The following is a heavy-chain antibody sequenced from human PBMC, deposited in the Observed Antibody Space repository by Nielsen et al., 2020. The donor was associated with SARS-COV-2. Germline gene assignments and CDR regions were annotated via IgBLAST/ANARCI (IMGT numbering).Heavy chain of an antibody. V-gene: IGHV4-61*02. J-gene: IGHJ4*02. Sequence: SETLSLTCTVSGGSMRSGSYYWSWIRQTAGKGLEWIGRISARGSTNYNPSLRSRVTISVDRSKKQFSLKLSSVAAADTAVYYCARAGGSSGWYYFDYWGQGTLVTVSS. CDR2: ISARGST. CDR1: GGSMRSGSYY. D-gene: IGHD6-19*01. CDR3: ARAGGSSGWYYFDY.